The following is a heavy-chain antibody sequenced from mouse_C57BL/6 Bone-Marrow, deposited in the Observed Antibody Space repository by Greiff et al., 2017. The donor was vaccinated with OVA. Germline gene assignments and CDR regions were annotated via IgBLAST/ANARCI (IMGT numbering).Heavy chain of an antibody. CDR2: INPSTGGT. CDR1: GYSFTGYY. D-gene: IGHD1-1*01. J-gene: IGHJ2*01. Sequence: EVKLMESGPELVKPGASVKISCKASGYSFTGYYMNWVKQSPEKSLEWIGEINPSTGGTTYNQKFKAKATLTVDKSSSTAYMQLKGLTSEDSAVYYCARNYGSSRYYFDYWGQGTTLTVSS. CDR3: ARNYGSSRYYFDY. V-gene: IGHV1-42*01.